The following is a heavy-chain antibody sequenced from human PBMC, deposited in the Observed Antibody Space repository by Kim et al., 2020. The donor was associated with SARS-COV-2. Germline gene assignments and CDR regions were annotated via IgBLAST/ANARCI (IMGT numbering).Heavy chain of an antibody. CDR2: ISSSSSTI. Sequence: GGSLRLSCAASGFTFSSYSMNWVRQAPGKGLEWVSYISSSSSTIYYADSVKGRFTISRDNAKNSLYLQMNSLRDEDTAVYYCARERYDYVWGSYRDPHWGQGTLVTVSS. V-gene: IGHV3-48*02. CDR1: GFTFSSYS. D-gene: IGHD3-16*02. CDR3: ARERYDYVWGSYRDPH. J-gene: IGHJ4*02.